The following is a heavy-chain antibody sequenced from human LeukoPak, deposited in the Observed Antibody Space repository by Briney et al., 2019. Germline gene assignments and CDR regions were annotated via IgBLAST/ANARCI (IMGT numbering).Heavy chain of an antibody. V-gene: IGHV3-23*01. CDR3: AKGITIFGGFDY. D-gene: IGHD3-3*01. Sequence: PGGSLRLSCAASGFTFTSYAMSWVRQAPGKGLEWVSVVSGSGGSTYYADSVKGRFTISRDNSKNTLYLQMNSLRAEDTAVYYCAKGITIFGGFDYWGQGTLVAVSS. CDR2: VSGSGGST. J-gene: IGHJ4*02. CDR1: GFTFTSYA.